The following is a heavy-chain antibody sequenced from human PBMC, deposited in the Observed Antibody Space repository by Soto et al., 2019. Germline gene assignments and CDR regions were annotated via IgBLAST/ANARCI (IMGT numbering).Heavy chain of an antibody. J-gene: IGHJ6*02. V-gene: IGHV1-3*01. CDR2: INAGSGRT. D-gene: IGHD3-22*01. CDR3: ARSEYITMMDYGMDV. CDR1: GYTFTNYA. Sequence: GASVKVSCKASGYTFTNYAIHWVRQAPGQRLEWMGWINAGSGRTKYSQNFQGRVTITRDTSTSTAYMELSRLRSDDTAVYYCARSEYITMMDYGMDVWGQGTTVTVSS.